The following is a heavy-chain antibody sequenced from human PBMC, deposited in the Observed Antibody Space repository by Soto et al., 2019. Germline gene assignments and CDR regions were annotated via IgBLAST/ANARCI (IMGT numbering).Heavy chain of an antibody. CDR2: IYPGDSDT. J-gene: IGHJ6*02. V-gene: IGHV5-51*01. CDR1: GYSVTSYW. D-gene: IGHD1-1*01. Sequence: GEGLKISCEGSGYSVTSYWIGWVRQMPGKGLEWMGIIYPGDSDTRYSPSFQGQVTISADKSISTAYLQWSSLKASDTAMYYCARHKGPTHPHVQGIAVRGQGTTVPVSS. CDR3: ARHKGPTHPHVQGIAV.